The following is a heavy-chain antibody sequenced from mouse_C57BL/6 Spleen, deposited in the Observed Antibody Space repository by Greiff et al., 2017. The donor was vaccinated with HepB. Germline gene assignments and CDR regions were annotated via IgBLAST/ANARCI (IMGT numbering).Heavy chain of an antibody. D-gene: IGHD1-1*01. Sequence: VQLQQPGAELVKPGASVKMSCKASGYTFTSYWITWVKQRPGQGLEWIGDIYPGSGSTNYNEKFKSKATLTVDTSSSTAYMQLSSLTSEDSAVYYCARGPYYYGSRGFAYWGQGTLVTVSA. CDR1: GYTFTSYW. CDR3: ARGPYYYGSRGFAY. J-gene: IGHJ3*01. V-gene: IGHV1-55*01. CDR2: IYPGSGST.